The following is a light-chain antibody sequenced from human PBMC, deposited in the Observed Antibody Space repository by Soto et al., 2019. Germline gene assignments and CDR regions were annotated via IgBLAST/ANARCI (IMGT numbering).Light chain of an antibody. CDR1: SGSVSTSYY. V-gene: IGLV8-61*01. CDR2: STN. J-gene: IGLJ3*02. Sequence: QTVVTQEPSFSVSPGGTVTLTCALNSGSVSTSYYPSWYQQTPGQAPRTLIYSTNIRSSGVSDRFSGSILGNKAALTITGAQADDESSYYCALYMGSGSWVFGGGTKLTVL. CDR3: ALYMGSGSWV.